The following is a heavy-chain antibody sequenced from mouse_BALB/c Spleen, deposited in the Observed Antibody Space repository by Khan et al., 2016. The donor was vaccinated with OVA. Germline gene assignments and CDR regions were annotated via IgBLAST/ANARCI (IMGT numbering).Heavy chain of an antibody. CDR3: ARGGGGDRFAY. Sequence: QVQLKQSGAELVRPGVSVKISCKGSGYTFTDFTMHWVKQSHAKSLEWIGVVNTYYGDATYNQKFKGKATMTVDKSSTTAYMEIARLKSEDSAIFFCARGGGGDRFAYWGQGTLVTVSA. J-gene: IGHJ3*01. V-gene: IGHV1S137*01. CDR2: VNTYYGDA. CDR1: GYTFTDFT.